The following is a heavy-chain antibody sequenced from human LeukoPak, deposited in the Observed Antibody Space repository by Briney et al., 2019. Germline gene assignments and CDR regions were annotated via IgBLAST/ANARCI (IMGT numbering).Heavy chain of an antibody. CDR1: GGSISSGGYS. J-gene: IGHJ4*02. CDR3: ARSSSEFIGD. V-gene: IGHV4-30-2*01. D-gene: IGHD2-2*01. Sequence: SETLSLTCAVSGGSISSGGYSWSWIRQPPGKGLEWIGYIYHSGSTYYNPSLKSRVTISVDRSKNQFSLKLSSVTAADTAVYYCARSSSEFIGDWGQGTLVTVSS. CDR2: IYHSGST.